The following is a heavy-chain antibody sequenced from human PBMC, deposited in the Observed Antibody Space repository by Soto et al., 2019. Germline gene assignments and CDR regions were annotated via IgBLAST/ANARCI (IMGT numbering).Heavy chain of an antibody. CDR2: MNPDSGST. D-gene: IGHD3-10*01. J-gene: IGHJ4*02. CDR1: GCPFTRYH. CDR3: AREVPPIITMLSHCFEY. V-gene: IGHV1-8*01. Sequence: ASVKVSCKPCGCPFTRYHFNGVGQAPGRGLERMGWMNPDSGSTDYALKFQGTLPMNRNPSLNTPSLEPRRLKSDDRDVYYCAREVPPIITMLSHCFEYWGQGTLVPVSS.